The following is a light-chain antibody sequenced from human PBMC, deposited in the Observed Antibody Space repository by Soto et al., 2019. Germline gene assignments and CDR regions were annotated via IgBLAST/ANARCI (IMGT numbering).Light chain of an antibody. Sequence: EIVLTQSPVTLSLSPGERATLSCSASLSVSTSLDWYQQKPGQSPRLLIYDAAHRATGIPVRFSGGGSGTDFTLTISSLEPEDSAVYYCQQRSKWPLTFGGGTKVEIK. CDR1: LSVSTS. J-gene: IGKJ4*01. CDR3: QQRSKWPLT. CDR2: DAA. V-gene: IGKV3-11*01.